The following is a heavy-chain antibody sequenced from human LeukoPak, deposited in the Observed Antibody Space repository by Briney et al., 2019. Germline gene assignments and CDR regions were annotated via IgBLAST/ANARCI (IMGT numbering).Heavy chain of an antibody. J-gene: IGHJ4*02. CDR2: IKRKTDGWTT. Sequence: PGGSLRLSCAASGFTFGNAWMSWVRQPPGKGLEWVGRIKRKTDGWTTDYAAPVKGRFTISRDDSNNTLYLQMNSLKTEDTAVYYWTTDSRDGYNYGRHFDYWGQGTLVTVSS. CDR1: GFTFGNAW. D-gene: IGHD5-24*01. V-gene: IGHV3-15*01. CDR3: TTDSRDGYNYGRHFDY.